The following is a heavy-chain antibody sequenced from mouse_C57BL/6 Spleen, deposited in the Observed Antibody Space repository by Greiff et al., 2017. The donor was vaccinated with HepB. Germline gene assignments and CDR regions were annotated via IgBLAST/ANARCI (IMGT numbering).Heavy chain of an antibody. J-gene: IGHJ3*01. V-gene: IGHV1-50*01. CDR1: GYTFTSYW. Sequence: QVQLQQSGAELVKPGASVKLSCKASGYTFTSYWMQWVKQRPGQGLEWIGEIDPSDSYTNYNQKFKGKATLTVDTSSSTAYMQLSSLTSEDSAVYYCARAHGSSYDWFAYWGQGTLVTVSA. CDR3: ARAHGSSYDWFAY. D-gene: IGHD1-1*01. CDR2: IDPSDSYT.